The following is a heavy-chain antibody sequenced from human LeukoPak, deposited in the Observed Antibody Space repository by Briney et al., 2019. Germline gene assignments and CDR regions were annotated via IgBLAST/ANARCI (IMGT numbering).Heavy chain of an antibody. V-gene: IGHV4-39*07. Sequence: SETLSLTCTVSGGSISSSSYYWGWIRQPPGKGLEWIGSIYYSGSTYYNPSLKSRVTISVDTSKNQFSLKLSSVTAADTAVYYCAREGDCGYSSSWYYFDYWGQGTLVTVSS. J-gene: IGHJ4*02. CDR3: AREGDCGYSSSWYYFDY. D-gene: IGHD6-13*01. CDR1: GGSISSSSYY. CDR2: IYYSGST.